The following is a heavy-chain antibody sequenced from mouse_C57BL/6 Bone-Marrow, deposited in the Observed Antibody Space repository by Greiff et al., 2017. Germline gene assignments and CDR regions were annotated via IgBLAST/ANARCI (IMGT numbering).Heavy chain of an antibody. CDR2: IYPRSGNT. CDR3: ARWERLLAWFAY. CDR1: GYTFTSYG. Sequence: QVQLQQSGAELARPGASVKLSCKASGYTFTSYGISWVKQRTGQGLEWIGEIYPRSGNTYYNEKFKGKATLTADKSSSTAYMELRSLTSEDSAVYVGARWERLLAWFAYWGQGTLVTVSA. J-gene: IGHJ3*01. D-gene: IGHD3-2*02. V-gene: IGHV1-81*01.